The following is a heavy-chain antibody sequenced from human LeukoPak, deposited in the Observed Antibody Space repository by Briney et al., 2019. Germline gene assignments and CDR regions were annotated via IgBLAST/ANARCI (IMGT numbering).Heavy chain of an antibody. D-gene: IGHD3-22*01. CDR2: SGNAGDT. J-gene: IGHJ4*02. V-gene: IGHV3-23*01. CDR1: GFTFSSYW. CDR3: AKKTPGNYPYDY. Sequence: GGSLRLSCAASGFTFSSYWMHRVRQAPGKGLEWVSASGNAGDTYYADSVKGRFTISRDNSKKMLFLQMTSLRAEDTAVYYCAKKTPGNYPYDYWGQGTLVTVSP.